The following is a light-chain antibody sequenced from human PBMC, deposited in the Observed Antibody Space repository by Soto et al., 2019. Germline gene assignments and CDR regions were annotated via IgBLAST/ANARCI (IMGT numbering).Light chain of an antibody. V-gene: IGKV3-11*01. Sequence: EIVLTQSPATLSLSPGERATLSCRASQSIGLAIAWYQHKPGQAPRLLIFDASQRATGIPARFRGSGSGTEFTLAISSLQSEDFAVYYCQQRSNWPWTFGQGTKV. CDR1: QSIGLA. J-gene: IGKJ1*01. CDR2: DAS. CDR3: QQRSNWPWT.